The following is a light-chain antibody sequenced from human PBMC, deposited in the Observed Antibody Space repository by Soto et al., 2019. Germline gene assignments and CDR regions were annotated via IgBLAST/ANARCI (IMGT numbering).Light chain of an antibody. J-gene: IGKJ1*01. Sequence: EIVLTQSPGTLALSLGDGATLSCRASQNVNRNYLAWYHQKPGQPPRLLIYGVSNRATGVPDRFSGGGSGTEFTLTIVRLEPDDFGTYYCQQYIDSPRTFGQGTRVEVK. CDR1: QNVNRNY. CDR2: GVS. CDR3: QQYIDSPRT. V-gene: IGKV3-20*01.